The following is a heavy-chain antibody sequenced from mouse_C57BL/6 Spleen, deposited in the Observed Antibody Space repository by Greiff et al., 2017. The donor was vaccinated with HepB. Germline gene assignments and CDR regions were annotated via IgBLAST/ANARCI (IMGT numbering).Heavy chain of an antibody. J-gene: IGHJ2*01. D-gene: IGHD2-1*01. CDR1: GYTFTSYW. Sequence: VQLKESGAELVRPGSSVKLSCKASGYTFTSYWMHWVKQRPIQGLEWIGNIDPSDSETHYNQKFKDKATLTVDKSSSTAYMQLSSLTSEDSAVYYCARDYGNYVGYWGQGTTLTVSS. CDR2: IDPSDSET. CDR3: ARDYGNYVGY. V-gene: IGHV1-52*01.